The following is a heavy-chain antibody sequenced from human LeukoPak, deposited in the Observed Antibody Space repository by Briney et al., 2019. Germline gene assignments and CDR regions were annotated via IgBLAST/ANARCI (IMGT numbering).Heavy chain of an antibody. CDR3: ANREGGYTYDPFDY. V-gene: IGHV3-33*06. Sequence: PGGSLRLSCAASGFTFSSYGMHWVRQAPGKGLEWVAVIWYDGSNKYYADSVKGRFTISRDNSKNTLYLQMNSLRAEDTAVYYCANREGGYTYDPFDYWGQGTLVTVSS. D-gene: IGHD5-18*01. CDR1: GFTFSSYG. CDR2: IWYDGSNK. J-gene: IGHJ4*02.